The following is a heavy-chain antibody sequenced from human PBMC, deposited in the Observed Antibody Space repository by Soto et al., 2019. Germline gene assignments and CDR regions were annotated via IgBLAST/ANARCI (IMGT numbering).Heavy chain of an antibody. Sequence: GGSLRLSXAASGFTFSSYGMHWVRQAPGKGLEWVAVISYDGSNKYYADSVKGRFTISRDNSKNTLYLQMNSLRAEDTAVYYCAKKWERFLEWLPTYYGMDVWGQGTTVTVS. CDR2: ISYDGSNK. V-gene: IGHV3-30*18. CDR1: GFTFSSYG. CDR3: AKKWERFLEWLPTYYGMDV. D-gene: IGHD3-3*01. J-gene: IGHJ6*02.